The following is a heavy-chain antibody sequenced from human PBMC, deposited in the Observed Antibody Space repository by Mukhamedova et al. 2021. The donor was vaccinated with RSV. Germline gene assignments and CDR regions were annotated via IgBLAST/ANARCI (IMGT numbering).Heavy chain of an antibody. J-gene: IGHJ4*02. CDR2: QDGSDT. D-gene: IGHD2-21*01. CDR3: ARNSLWARDY. V-gene: IGHV3-7*01. Sequence: QDGSDTYYVDSVKGRFTISRDNAKNSLYLQMNNLRAEDTALYYCARNSLWARDYWGQGTLVTVSS.